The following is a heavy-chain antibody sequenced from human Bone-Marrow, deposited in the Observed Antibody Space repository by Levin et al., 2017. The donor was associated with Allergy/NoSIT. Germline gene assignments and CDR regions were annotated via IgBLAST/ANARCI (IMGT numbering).Heavy chain of an antibody. Sequence: ASVKVSCKASGYTFTGYYMHWVRQAPGQGLEWMGWINPNSGGTNYAQKFQGRVTMTRDTSISTAYMELSRLRSDDTAVYYCARSDFWSGYRFDYWGQGTLVTVSS. CDR1: GYTFTGYY. J-gene: IGHJ4*02. CDR2: INPNSGGT. V-gene: IGHV1-2*02. D-gene: IGHD3-3*01. CDR3: ARSDFWSGYRFDY.